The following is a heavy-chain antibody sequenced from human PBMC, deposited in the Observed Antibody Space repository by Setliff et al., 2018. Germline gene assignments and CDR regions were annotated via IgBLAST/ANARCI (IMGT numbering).Heavy chain of an antibody. D-gene: IGHD4-17*01. Sequence: ETLSLSCAASGFSVSSSYMNWVRQAPGKGLEWVSLIYSSGTTYYADSVKGRFTISRDNSKNTVYLQMNSLRVADTAVYYCARAPGYADYSYLQHWGQGTLVTVSS. CDR3: ARAPGYADYSYLQH. CDR2: IYSSGTT. J-gene: IGHJ1*01. V-gene: IGHV3-53*01. CDR1: GFSVSSSY.